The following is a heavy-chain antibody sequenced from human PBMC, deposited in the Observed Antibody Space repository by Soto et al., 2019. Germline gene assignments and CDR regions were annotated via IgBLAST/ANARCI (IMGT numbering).Heavy chain of an antibody. CDR3: ARERHSSSWYTYYYGMDV. Sequence: QVQLVESGGGVVQPGRSLRLSCAASGFTFSSYGMHWVRQAPGKGLEWVAVIWYDGSNKYYADSVKGRFTISRDNSKNTLYLQMNSLRAEDTAVYYCARERHSSSWYTYYYGMDVWGQGTTVTVSS. V-gene: IGHV3-33*01. J-gene: IGHJ6*02. CDR2: IWYDGSNK. D-gene: IGHD6-13*01. CDR1: GFTFSSYG.